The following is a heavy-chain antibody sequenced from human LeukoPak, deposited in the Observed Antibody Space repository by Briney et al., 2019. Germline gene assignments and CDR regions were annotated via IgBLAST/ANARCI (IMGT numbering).Heavy chain of an antibody. CDR1: GFTFSSSA. V-gene: IGHV3-23*01. CDR3: AKDFRIGYSAHFDY. Sequence: GGSLRLSCAASGFTFSSSAMSWVRQVPGKGLEWVSGISASGGSTYYADSVKGRFSISRDNSKNTLYLQMDSLRGEDTAVYYCAKDFRIGYSAHFDYWGQGALVTVSS. D-gene: IGHD2-21*01. CDR2: ISASGGST. J-gene: IGHJ4*02.